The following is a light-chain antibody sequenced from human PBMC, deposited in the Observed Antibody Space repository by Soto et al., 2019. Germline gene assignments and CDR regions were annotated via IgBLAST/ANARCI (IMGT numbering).Light chain of an antibody. CDR1: SSDVGGYNS. V-gene: IGLV2-14*01. CDR3: SSYTSSSTDV. J-gene: IGLJ1*01. Sequence: QSALTQPASVSGSPGQSITISCTGTSSDVGGYNSVSWFQQHPGKAPKLIIYEVTNRPSGVSNRFSGSKSGNTASLTISGLQADDEADYYCSSYTSSSTDVFGTGTKLTVL. CDR2: EVT.